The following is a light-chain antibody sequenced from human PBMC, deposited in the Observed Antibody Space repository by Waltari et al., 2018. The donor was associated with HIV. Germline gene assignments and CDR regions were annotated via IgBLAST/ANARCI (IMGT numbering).Light chain of an antibody. Sequence: QSALTQPPSASGSPGQSVTISCTGTSSDVGGYNYVAWYQHHPGKAPKLMIYEVSTRPSWVPDRFSGSKSGNTASLTVSGLQAEDEADYYCSSYAGSNNFVVFGGVTKLTVL. CDR1: SSDVGGYNY. CDR3: SSYAGSNNFVV. CDR2: EVS. V-gene: IGLV2-8*01. J-gene: IGLJ2*01.